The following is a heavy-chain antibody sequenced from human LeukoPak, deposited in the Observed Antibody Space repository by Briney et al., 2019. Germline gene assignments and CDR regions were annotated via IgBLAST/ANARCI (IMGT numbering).Heavy chain of an antibody. V-gene: IGHV5-51*01. Sequence: GESLKISCKGSGYSFTSYWIGWVRQVPGKGLEWMGIIYPGDSDTTYSPSFQGQVTISADKSISTAYLQWSGLKASDTAMYYCARPMTTVTTPFDYWGQGTLVTVSS. CDR2: IYPGDSDT. CDR1: GYSFTSYW. D-gene: IGHD4-17*01. CDR3: ARPMTTVTTPFDY. J-gene: IGHJ4*02.